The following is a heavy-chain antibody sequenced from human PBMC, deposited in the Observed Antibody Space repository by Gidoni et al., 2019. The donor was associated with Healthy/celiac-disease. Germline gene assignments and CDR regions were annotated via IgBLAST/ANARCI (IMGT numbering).Heavy chain of an antibody. CDR3: AKDIGFREILTGYGFDY. J-gene: IGHJ4*02. D-gene: IGHD3-9*01. CDR1: GFTLTRPG. Sequence: QVQLVESGGAGVQPGRSLRLSCQAPGFTLTRPGTHWVRQAPGRGLEWGAVIAYDGINKYYTDSVKGRFTSSRDNSKNTRYLQMNSLRAEDTAVYYCAKDIGFREILTGYGFDYWGQGTLVTVSS. V-gene: IGHV3-30*18. CDR2: IAYDGINK.